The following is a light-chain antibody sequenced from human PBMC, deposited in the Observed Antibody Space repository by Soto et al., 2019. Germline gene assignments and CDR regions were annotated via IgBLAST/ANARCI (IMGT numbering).Light chain of an antibody. Sequence: EIVMKQSPATLSVSPGERVTLSCRASQSVSSDLAWYQQKPGQAPRLLMYGASTRATGIPARFMGSGSGTEFTLTISGLQSEDFGVDVCQQYNNWGTFGGGTKVDIK. CDR2: GAS. CDR3: QQYNNWGT. CDR1: QSVSSD. V-gene: IGKV3-15*01. J-gene: IGKJ4*01.